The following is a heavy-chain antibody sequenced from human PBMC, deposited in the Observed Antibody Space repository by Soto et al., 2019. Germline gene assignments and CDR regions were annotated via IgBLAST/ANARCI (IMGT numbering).Heavy chain of an antibody. CDR1: GYTFTSYD. D-gene: IGHD2-8*01. Sequence: ASVKVSCKASGYTFTSYDINWVRQATGQGLDWMGWMNPNSGNTGYAQKFQARVTMNRNTSISTAYMELSRLRSEDRAVYDCAVCGRPPPDGNCFDPWGQGTLVTVSS. J-gene: IGHJ5*02. CDR3: AVCGRPPPDGNCFDP. CDR2: MNPNSGNT. V-gene: IGHV1-8*01.